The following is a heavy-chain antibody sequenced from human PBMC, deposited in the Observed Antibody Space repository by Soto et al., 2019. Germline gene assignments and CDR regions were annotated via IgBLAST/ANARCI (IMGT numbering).Heavy chain of an antibody. J-gene: IGHJ4*02. CDR2: IGPSGTTI. V-gene: IGHV3-11*01. CDR3: ARGSSWYPY. CDR1: GFTFSDYS. D-gene: IGHD6-13*01. Sequence: GSLRLSCAASGFTFSDYSMSWIRQAPGRGLEWVSYIGPSGTTIYYADSVKCRFTISRDNAKNSLLLQMNTLRAEDTAVYYCARGSSWYPYWGQGSLVTVSS.